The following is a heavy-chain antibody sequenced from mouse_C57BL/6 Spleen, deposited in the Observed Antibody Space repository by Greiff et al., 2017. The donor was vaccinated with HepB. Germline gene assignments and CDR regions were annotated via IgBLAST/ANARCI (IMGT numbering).Heavy chain of an antibody. CDR3: VRLSTVEAY. V-gene: IGHV10-1*01. Sequence: EVMLVESGGGLVQPKGSLKLSCAASGFSFNTYAMNWVRQAPGKGLEWVARIRSKSNNYATYYADSVKDRFTISRDDSESMLYLQMNNLKTEDTAMYYCVRLSTVEAYWGQGTLVTVSA. CDR2: IRSKSNNYAT. J-gene: IGHJ3*01. CDR1: GFSFNTYA. D-gene: IGHD1-1*01.